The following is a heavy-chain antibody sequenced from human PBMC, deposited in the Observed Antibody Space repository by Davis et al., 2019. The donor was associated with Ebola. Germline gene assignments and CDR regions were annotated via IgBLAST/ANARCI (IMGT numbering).Heavy chain of an antibody. D-gene: IGHD2-21*02. CDR2: ISYDATDK. V-gene: IGHV3-30*18. Sequence: GESLKISCAASGFTFSSYGMHWVRQAPGKGLEWVAVISYDATDKFYADSVKGRFSISRDNSRNTLYLQMNSVTPEDTAVYYCAKDLSNVIVVVTAIDSWGQGTLVTVSS. CDR3: AKDLSNVIVVVTAIDS. CDR1: GFTFSSYG. J-gene: IGHJ4*02.